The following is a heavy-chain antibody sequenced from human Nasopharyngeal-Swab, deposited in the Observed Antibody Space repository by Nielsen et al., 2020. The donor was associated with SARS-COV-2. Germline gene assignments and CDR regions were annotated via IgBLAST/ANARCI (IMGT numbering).Heavy chain of an antibody. CDR2: ISGSGGNE. D-gene: IGHD3-10*01. J-gene: IGHJ4*02. Sequence: WIRQPPGKGLEWVSSISGSGGNEYYAESVKGRFTISRDNSKNTLYLQMNSLRAEDTAVYYCARDRGGLLWFGELPTYFDYWGQGTLVTVSS. V-gene: IGHV3-23*01. CDR3: ARDRGGLLWFGELPTYFDY.